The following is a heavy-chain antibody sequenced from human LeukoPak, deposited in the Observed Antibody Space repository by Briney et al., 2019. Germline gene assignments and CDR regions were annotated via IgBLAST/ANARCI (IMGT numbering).Heavy chain of an antibody. CDR1: GGTFSSYA. J-gene: IGHJ4*02. CDR3: AREGAAAGPTYFDY. Sequence: SVKVSCKASGGTFSSYAISWVRQAPGQGLEWMGGIIPIFGTANYAQKFQGRVTITADESTSTAYMELSSLRSEDTAVYYCAREGAAAGPTYFDYWGQGTLVTVSS. D-gene: IGHD6-13*01. V-gene: IGHV1-69*01. CDR2: IIPIFGTA.